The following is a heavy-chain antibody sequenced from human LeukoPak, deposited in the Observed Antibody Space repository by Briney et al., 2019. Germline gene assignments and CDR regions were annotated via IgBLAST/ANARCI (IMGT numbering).Heavy chain of an antibody. D-gene: IGHD1/OR15-1a*01. V-gene: IGHV4-59*08. J-gene: IGHJ3*02. CDR2: IYYSGRT. CDR1: GGSIISYY. Sequence: SGTLSLTCTVSGGSIISYYWSWIRQPPGKGLEWIGYIYYSGRTSYNPSLKSRVTISVDTSNNQFSLKLDSVTAADTAVYFCARHGGTVAINDAFDIWGQGTMVTVSS. CDR3: ARHGGTVAINDAFDI.